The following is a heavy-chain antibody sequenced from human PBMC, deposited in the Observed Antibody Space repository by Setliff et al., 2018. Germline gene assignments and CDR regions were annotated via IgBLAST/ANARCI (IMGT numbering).Heavy chain of an antibody. Sequence: SETLSLTCAVYGGSFSGYYWSWIRQPPGKGLEWIGEINHSGSANYNPSLKSRVTISVDTSKNQFSLKLSSVTAADTAVYYCARRETYYNFWSGYYAYWGQGTLVTVSS. D-gene: IGHD3-3*01. V-gene: IGHV4-34*01. CDR2: INHSGSA. J-gene: IGHJ4*02. CDR1: GGSFSGYY. CDR3: ARRETYYNFWSGYYAY.